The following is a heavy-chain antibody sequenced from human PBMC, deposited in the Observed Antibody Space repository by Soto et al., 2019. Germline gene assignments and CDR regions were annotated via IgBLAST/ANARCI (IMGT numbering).Heavy chain of an antibody. CDR2: IYYSGNT. Sequence: QVPLQESGPGLVKPSETLSLTCTVSGDSMSAFYWNWIRQSPGKGLEWIGYIYYSGNTNYNPSLKSRVAISVDTSKNQFYLKLSSVTAADTAVYYCARGVYDYWSGYYAGSGLDVWGQGTKVTVSS. D-gene: IGHD3-3*01. CDR1: GDSMSAFY. J-gene: IGHJ6*02. CDR3: ARGVYDYWSGYYAGSGLDV. V-gene: IGHV4-59*13.